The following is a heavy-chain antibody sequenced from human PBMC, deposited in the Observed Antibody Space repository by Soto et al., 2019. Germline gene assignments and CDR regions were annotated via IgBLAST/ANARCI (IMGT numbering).Heavy chain of an antibody. CDR2: IYYSGST. Sequence: SETLSLTCTVSGGSISSYYWSWIRQPPGKGLEWIGYIYYSGSTNYNPSLKSRVTISVDTSKNQFSLKLSSVTAADTAVYYCARLFSGIAVAGYYYYYGMDVWGQGTTVTVSS. J-gene: IGHJ6*02. D-gene: IGHD6-19*01. CDR3: ARLFSGIAVAGYYYYYGMDV. V-gene: IGHV4-59*08. CDR1: GGSISSYY.